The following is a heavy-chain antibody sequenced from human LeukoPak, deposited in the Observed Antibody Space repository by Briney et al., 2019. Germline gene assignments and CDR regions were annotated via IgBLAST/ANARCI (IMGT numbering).Heavy chain of an antibody. CDR1: GDSLTTGSYY. CDR3: ARVYWGQYYYDSSGYYFDY. CDR2: IYSSGST. Sequence: SETLSLTCTVSGDSLTTGSYYWSWIRQPAGKRLEWIGRIYSSGSTNYNPSLKSRVTMSVDTSKNQFSLKLSSVTAADTAVYYCARVYWGQYYYDSSGYYFDYWGQGTLVTVSS. V-gene: IGHV4-61*02. J-gene: IGHJ4*02. D-gene: IGHD3-22*01.